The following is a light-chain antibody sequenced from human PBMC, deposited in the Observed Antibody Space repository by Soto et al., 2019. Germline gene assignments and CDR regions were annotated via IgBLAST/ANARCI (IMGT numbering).Light chain of an antibody. Sequence: QSALTQPASVSGSPGRSVTISCTGTSTDVGDFNYVSWYQHLPGRAPKLIIYDVSNRPSGISYRFSASKSGRTASLTISGLQAEDDAGYYCSSYSSSTTHVVFGGGTKVTVL. CDR1: STDVGDFNY. CDR2: DVS. CDR3: SSYSSSTTHVV. J-gene: IGLJ2*01. V-gene: IGLV2-14*03.